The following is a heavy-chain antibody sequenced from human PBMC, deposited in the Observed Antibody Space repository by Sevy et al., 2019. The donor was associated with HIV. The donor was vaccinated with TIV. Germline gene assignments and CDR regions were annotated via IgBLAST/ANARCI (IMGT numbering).Heavy chain of an antibody. CDR3: AKRRVQSGLSGGGANYGWDV. Sequence: GGSLRLSCAASGFPFSNYAMSWIRLAPGKGLEWVSTVIGGGSRTDYADSETGRFTISRDNSKNTLYLQMNSLRADDTAICYCAKRRVQSGLSGGGANYGWDVCGHGTTVTVSS. CDR1: GFPFSNYA. J-gene: IGHJ6*02. CDR2: VIGGGSRT. D-gene: IGHD2-15*01. V-gene: IGHV3-23*01.